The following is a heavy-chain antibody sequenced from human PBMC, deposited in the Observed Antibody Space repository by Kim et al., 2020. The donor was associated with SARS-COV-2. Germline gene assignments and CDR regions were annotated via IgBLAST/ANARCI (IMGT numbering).Heavy chain of an antibody. CDR3: ARDYGVSDLHPEQPNQHPRDHYCYYYGMDV. CDR2: IYTSGST. J-gene: IGHJ6*02. V-gene: IGHV4-4*07. Sequence: SETLSLTCTVSGGSISSYYWSWIRQPAGKGLEWIGRIYTSGSTNYNPSLKSRVTMSVDTSKNQFSLKLSSVTAADTAGYYCARDYGVSDLHPEQPNQHPRDHYCYYYGMDVWGQGTTVTVSS. CDR1: GGSISSYY. D-gene: IGHD3-3*01.